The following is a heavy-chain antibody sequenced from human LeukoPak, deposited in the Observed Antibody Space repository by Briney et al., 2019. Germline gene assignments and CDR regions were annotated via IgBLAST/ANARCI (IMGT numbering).Heavy chain of an antibody. CDR1: GYTFTSYG. D-gene: IGHD3-22*01. CDR2: ISAYNGNT. V-gene: IGHV1-18*01. Sequence: ASVKVSCKASGYTFTSYGISWVRQAPGQGLEWMGWISAYNGNTNYAQKLQGRVTMTTDTSTSTAYMELRSLRSDDTAAYYCARDIERYYYDSSGYSPRTPFDYWGQGTLVTVSS. J-gene: IGHJ4*02. CDR3: ARDIERYYYDSSGYSPRTPFDY.